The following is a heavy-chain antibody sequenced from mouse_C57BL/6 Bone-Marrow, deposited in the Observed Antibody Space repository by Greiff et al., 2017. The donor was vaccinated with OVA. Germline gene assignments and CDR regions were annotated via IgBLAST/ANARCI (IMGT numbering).Heavy chain of an antibody. CDR1: GFTFSSYG. CDR3: ARPLNRDWFAY. Sequence: DVHLVESGGDLVKPGGSLKLSCAASGFTFSSYGMSWVRQTPDKKLEWVATISSGGSYTYYPDSVKGRFTISRNNAKNTLYLQMSSLKSEDTAMYYCARPLNRDWFAYWGQGTLVTVSA. J-gene: IGHJ3*01. D-gene: IGHD2-2*01. CDR2: ISSGGSYT. V-gene: IGHV5-6*01.